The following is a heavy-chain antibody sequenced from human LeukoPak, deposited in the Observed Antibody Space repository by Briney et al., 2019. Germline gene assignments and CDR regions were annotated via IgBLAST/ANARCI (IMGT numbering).Heavy chain of an antibody. V-gene: IGHV4-39*07. CDR3: AREGPTVTSFDY. D-gene: IGHD4-11*01. Sequence: MPSETLSLTCTVSGGSISSSSYYWGWIRQPPGKGLDWIGSIYYSGSTYYNPSLKSRVTISVDTSKNQFSLKLSSVTAADTAVYYCAREGPTVTSFDYWGQGTLVTVSS. CDR1: GGSISSSSYY. CDR2: IYYSGST. J-gene: IGHJ4*02.